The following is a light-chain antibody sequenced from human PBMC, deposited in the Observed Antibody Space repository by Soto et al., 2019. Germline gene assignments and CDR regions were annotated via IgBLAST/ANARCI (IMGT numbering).Light chain of an antibody. Sequence: DIQLTQSPSFLSASVGDRVTITCRASQDISSYVAWYQQKPGKAPKLLIYVASTLQSGVPSRFSGSGSGTEFTLTISSLQPEDFATYYCQQLNSYSWTFGQGTKEEIK. CDR2: VAS. V-gene: IGKV1-9*01. CDR3: QQLNSYSWT. J-gene: IGKJ1*01. CDR1: QDISSY.